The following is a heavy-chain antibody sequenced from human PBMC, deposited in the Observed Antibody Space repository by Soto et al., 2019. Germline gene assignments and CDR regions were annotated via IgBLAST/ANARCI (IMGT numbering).Heavy chain of an antibody. V-gene: IGHV4-30-4*01. CDR2: IYYSGST. CDR3: ARDLLNYDILTGYYPVWFDP. CDR1: GGSISSVDYY. J-gene: IGHJ5*02. Sequence: SETLSLTCTVSGGSISSVDYYWSWIRQPPGKGLEWIGYIYYSGSTYYNPSLKSRVTISLDTSKNQFSLELTSVTAADTAVYYCARDLLNYDILTGYYPVWFDPWGQGSLVTVSS. D-gene: IGHD3-9*01.